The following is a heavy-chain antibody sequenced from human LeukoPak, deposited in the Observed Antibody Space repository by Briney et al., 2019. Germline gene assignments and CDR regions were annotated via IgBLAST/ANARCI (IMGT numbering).Heavy chain of an antibody. CDR2: ISGSGGST. CDR1: GFTFSSYA. Sequence: QAGGSLRLSCAASGFTFSSYAMSWVRQAPGKGLEWVSAISGSGGSTYYADSVKGRFTISRDNSKNTLYLQMNSLRAEDTAVYYCAKVGGRLLWFGESSFQHWGQGTLVTVSS. V-gene: IGHV3-23*01. J-gene: IGHJ1*01. D-gene: IGHD3-10*01. CDR3: AKVGGRLLWFGESSFQH.